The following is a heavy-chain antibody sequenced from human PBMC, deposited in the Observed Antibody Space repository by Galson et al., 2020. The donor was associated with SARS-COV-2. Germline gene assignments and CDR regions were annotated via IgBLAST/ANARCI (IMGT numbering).Heavy chain of an antibody. CDR2: ISYDGSNN. CDR1: GFNSSSYG. D-gene: IGHD3-3*01. V-gene: IGHV3-30*03. J-gene: IGHJ6*02. CDR3: ASARGIFGGVTRTGLDV. Sequence: GGSLRLSCAASGFNSSSYGMHWVRQAPGKALEWVAVISYDGSNNYYADSVKGRFTISRDSSKNTLYLQMNSLRTEDTAIYYCASARGIFGGVTRTGLDVWGQGTTVTVSS.